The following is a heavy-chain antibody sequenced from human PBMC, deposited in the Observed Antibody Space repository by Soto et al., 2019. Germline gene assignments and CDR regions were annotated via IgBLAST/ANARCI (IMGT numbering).Heavy chain of an antibody. CDR2: IKSKANGGTT. D-gene: IGHD3-22*01. Sequence: EVQLVESGGGLIKPGESLRLSCVASGFTFSDAWMKWVRHAPGKGLEWVGRIKSKANGGTTDHAAPLKGRVTIFRDDSQNTVYLQMDSLKTEDTAVYYCAYYRDSSGRPHFDYWGQGTLVTVSS. J-gene: IGHJ4*02. CDR1: GFTFSDAW. CDR3: AYYRDSSGRPHFDY. V-gene: IGHV3-15*07.